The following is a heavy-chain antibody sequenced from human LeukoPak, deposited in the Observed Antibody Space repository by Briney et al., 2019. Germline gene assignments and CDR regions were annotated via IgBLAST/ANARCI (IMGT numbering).Heavy chain of an antibody. J-gene: IGHJ4*02. CDR3: AKDLGPNSSSWYYFDY. CDR2: IWYDGSNK. V-gene: IGHV3-33*06. CDR1: GFTFSSYG. Sequence: PGGSLRLSFAASGFTFSSYGMHWVRQAPGKGLEWVAVIWYDGSNKYYADSVKGRFTISRDNSKNTLYLQMNSLRAEDTAVYYCAKDLGPNSSSWYYFDYWGQGTLVTVSS. D-gene: IGHD6-13*01.